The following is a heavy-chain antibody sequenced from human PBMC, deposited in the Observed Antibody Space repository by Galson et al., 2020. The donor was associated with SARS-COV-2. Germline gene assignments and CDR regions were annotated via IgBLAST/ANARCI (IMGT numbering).Heavy chain of an antibody. V-gene: IGHV4-30-4*01. J-gene: IGHJ4*02. CDR1: GGSISSGDYY. D-gene: IGHD6-13*01. CDR3: ARDRRQLAFDY. CDR2: ISYSGGT. Sequence: ASETLSLTCTVSGGSISSGDYYWSWIRQPPGKGLEWLGYISYSGGTYNNPSLKSRVSISVDTSKNQFSLRLSSVTAADTAVYYCARDRRQLAFDYWGQGTLVTVSS.